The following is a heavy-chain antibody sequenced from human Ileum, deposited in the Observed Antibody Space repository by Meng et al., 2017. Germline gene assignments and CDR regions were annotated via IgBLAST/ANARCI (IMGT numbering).Heavy chain of an antibody. D-gene: IGHD3-22*01. CDR3: ARAFFRDYYDSSGYHPFDAFDI. V-gene: IGHV3-66*02. J-gene: IGHJ3*02. Sequence: GESLKISCAASGFTVSSNYMSWVRQAPGKGLEWVSVIYSGGSTYYADSVKGRFTISRDNSKNTLYLQMNSLRVEDTAVYYCARAFFRDYYDSSGYHPFDAFDIWGQGTMVTVSS. CDR1: GFTVSSNY. CDR2: IYSGGST.